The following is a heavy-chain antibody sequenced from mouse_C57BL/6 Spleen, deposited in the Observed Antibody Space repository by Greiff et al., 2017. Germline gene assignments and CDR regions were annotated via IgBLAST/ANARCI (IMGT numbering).Heavy chain of an antibody. Sequence: QVQLKESGAELVKPGASVKMSCKASGYTFTTYPIEWMKQNHGKSLEWIGNFHPYNDDTKYNEKFKGKATLTVEKSSSTVYLELSRLTSDDSAVYYCALIYDGYYPFAYWGQGTLVTVSA. CDR3: ALIYDGYYPFAY. D-gene: IGHD2-3*01. J-gene: IGHJ3*01. CDR1: GYTFTTYP. V-gene: IGHV1-47*01. CDR2: FHPYNDDT.